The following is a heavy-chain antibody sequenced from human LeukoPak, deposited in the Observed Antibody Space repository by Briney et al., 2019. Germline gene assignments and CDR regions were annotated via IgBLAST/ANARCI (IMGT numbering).Heavy chain of an antibody. CDR2: IYTSGST. V-gene: IGHV3-53*01. Sequence: PGGSLRLSCAASGFTVSSNYLTWVRQAPGKGLEWVSAIYTSGSTYYAASVKGRFTISRDNARNTLYLQMNSLRAEDTAVYYCARSRDGYNGLFDPWGQGTLVTVSS. CDR1: GFTVSSNY. D-gene: IGHD5-24*01. J-gene: IGHJ5*02. CDR3: ARSRDGYNGLFDP.